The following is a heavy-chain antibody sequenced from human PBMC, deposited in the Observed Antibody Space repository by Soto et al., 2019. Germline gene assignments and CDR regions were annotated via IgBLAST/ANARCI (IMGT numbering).Heavy chain of an antibody. CDR1: GYTFTSYA. Sequence: GASVKISSKASGYTFTSYAVHGARQAPGQRLEWMGWINAGNGNTKYSQKFQGRVTITRDTSASTAYMELNSLRAEDTAVYYCARDYNWVPGTFDYWGQGTLVNVSS. CDR2: INAGNGNT. V-gene: IGHV1-3*01. D-gene: IGHD1-1*01. CDR3: ARDYNWVPGTFDY. J-gene: IGHJ4*02.